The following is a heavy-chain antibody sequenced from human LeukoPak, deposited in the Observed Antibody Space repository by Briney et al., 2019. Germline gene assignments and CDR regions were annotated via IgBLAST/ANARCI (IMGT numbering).Heavy chain of an antibody. J-gene: IGHJ4*02. CDR2: ISSSGSTI. Sequence: GGSLRLSCAASGFTFSDYYMSWIRQAPGKGPEWVSYISSSGSTIYYADSVKGRFTISRDNAKNSLYLQMNSLRAEDTAVYYCARDSGRHSGYDSTFDYWGQGTLVTVSS. V-gene: IGHV3-11*01. D-gene: IGHD5-12*01. CDR1: GFTFSDYY. CDR3: ARDSGRHSGYDSTFDY.